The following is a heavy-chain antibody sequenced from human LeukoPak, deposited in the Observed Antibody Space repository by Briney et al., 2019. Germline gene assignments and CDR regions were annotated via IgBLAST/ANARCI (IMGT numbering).Heavy chain of an antibody. CDR1: GFTFSNAW. V-gene: IGHV3-30*18. CDR2: ISYDGSNK. Sequence: GGSLRLSCAASGFTFSNAWMSWVRQAPGKGLEWVAVISYDGSNKYYADSVKGRFTISRDNSKNTLYLQMNSLRAEDTAVYYCAKSPDLIQLADAFDIWGQGTMVTVSS. J-gene: IGHJ3*02. CDR3: AKSPDLIQLADAFDI. D-gene: IGHD2-21*02.